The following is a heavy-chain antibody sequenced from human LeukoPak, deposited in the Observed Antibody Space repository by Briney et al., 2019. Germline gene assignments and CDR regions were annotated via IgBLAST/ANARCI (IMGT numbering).Heavy chain of an antibody. V-gene: IGHV3-74*01. CDR3: ARESYYGSDYYFDY. CDR2: INNDGRST. D-gene: IGHD3-10*01. Sequence: GGSLRLSCAASGFTFSSYWMPWVRQAPGKGLVWVSRINNDGRSTTYADSVKDRFTFSRDNAKNTLYLQMNSLRAEDTAVYYCARESYYGSDYYFDYWGQGTLVTVSS. CDR1: GFTFSSYW. J-gene: IGHJ4*02.